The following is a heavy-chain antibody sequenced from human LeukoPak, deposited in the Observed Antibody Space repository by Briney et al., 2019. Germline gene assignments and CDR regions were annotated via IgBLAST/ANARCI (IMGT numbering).Heavy chain of an antibody. D-gene: IGHD3-10*01. Sequence: SETLSLTCTVSGGSISIYYWNWIRQPAGKGLEWIGRIFTTGITNYNPSLKSRVTISVDKSRTQFSLNLSSVTAAGTAVYYCARESSGTYYNPLGYMDVWGKGTTVTVSS. CDR1: GGSISIYY. V-gene: IGHV4-4*07. J-gene: IGHJ6*03. CDR3: ARESSGTYYNPLGYMDV. CDR2: IFTTGIT.